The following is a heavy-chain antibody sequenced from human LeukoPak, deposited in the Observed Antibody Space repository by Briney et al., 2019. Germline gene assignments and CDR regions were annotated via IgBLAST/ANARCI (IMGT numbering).Heavy chain of an antibody. CDR3: ARGGGLDV. CDR2: LIVGNGNQ. CDR1: GFVFSSYS. J-gene: IGHJ6*02. V-gene: IGHV3-48*04. D-gene: IGHD3-16*01. Sequence: GGSLRLSCAASGFVFSSYSMNWVRQAPGKGLEWVSFLIVGNGNQHYADSVKGRFTISRDNAKNSLYLQISNLRAEDTAVYFCARGGGLDVWGQGATVTVSS.